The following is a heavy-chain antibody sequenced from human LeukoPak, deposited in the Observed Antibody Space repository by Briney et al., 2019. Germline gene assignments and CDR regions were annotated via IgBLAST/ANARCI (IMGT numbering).Heavy chain of an antibody. V-gene: IGHV4-34*01. CDR2: INHSGST. D-gene: IGHD6-6*01. Sequence: PSETLSLTCAVYGGSFSGYYWSWIRQPPGKGLEWIGEINHSGSTNYNPSLKSRVTISVDASKNQFSLKLSSVTAADTAVYYCARGRDPGVLDYWGQGTLVTVSS. J-gene: IGHJ4*02. CDR1: GGSFSGYY. CDR3: ARGRDPGVLDY.